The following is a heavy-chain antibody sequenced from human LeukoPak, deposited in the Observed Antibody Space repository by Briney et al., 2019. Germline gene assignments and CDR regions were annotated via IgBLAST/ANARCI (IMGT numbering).Heavy chain of an antibody. J-gene: IGHJ4*02. D-gene: IGHD1-26*01. CDR1: GFTFSKFW. CDR2: INSDGSRT. V-gene: IGHV3-74*01. CDR3: ASGPWELDY. Sequence: GSLRLSCAGSGFTFSKFWMYWFRQAPGKGLVWVSRINSDGSRTNYADSVKGRFTISRDNAMNTLYLQMNSLRAEDTAVYYCASGPWELDYWGQGTRVTVSS.